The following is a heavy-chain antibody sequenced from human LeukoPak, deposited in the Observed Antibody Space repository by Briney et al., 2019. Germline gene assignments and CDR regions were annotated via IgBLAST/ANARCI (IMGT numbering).Heavy chain of an antibody. D-gene: IGHD5-24*01. Sequence: GGSLRLSCAASGFTFSSCAMSWVRQAPGKGLEWVSAISGSGGSTYYADSVKGRFTISRDNSENTLYLQMNSLRAEDTAVYYCANEGWLQFSDYWGQGTLVTVSS. J-gene: IGHJ4*02. CDR2: ISGSGGST. CDR3: ANEGWLQFSDY. V-gene: IGHV3-23*01. CDR1: GFTFSSCA.